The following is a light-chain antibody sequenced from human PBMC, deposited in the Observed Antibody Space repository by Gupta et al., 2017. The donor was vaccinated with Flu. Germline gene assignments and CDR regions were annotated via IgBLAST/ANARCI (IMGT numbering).Light chain of an antibody. CDR1: QSISNY. CDR3: QQRSNWPPIT. V-gene: IGKV3-11*01. J-gene: IGKJ4*01. CDR2: DAS. Sequence: EIVLTQSPATLSLSPGERATLSCRASQSISNYLAWYQQKPGQSPRLLIYDASNRATGIPARFSGSGYGTDFTLTISSREPEDIAVYYCQQRSNWPPITFGGGTKVEIK.